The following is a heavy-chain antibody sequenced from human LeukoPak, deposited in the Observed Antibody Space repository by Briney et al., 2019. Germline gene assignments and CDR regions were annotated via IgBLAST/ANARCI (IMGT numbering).Heavy chain of an antibody. CDR2: ISGSGGST. CDR1: GFSFITYW. CDR3: ANRLDSGWVLGY. Sequence: GGSLRLSCAASGFSFITYWMSWVRQAPGKGLEWVSAISGSGGSTYYADSVKGRFTISRDNSKNTLYLQMNSLRAEDTAVYYCANRLDSGWVLGYWGQGTLVTVSS. J-gene: IGHJ4*02. V-gene: IGHV3-23*01. D-gene: IGHD6-19*01.